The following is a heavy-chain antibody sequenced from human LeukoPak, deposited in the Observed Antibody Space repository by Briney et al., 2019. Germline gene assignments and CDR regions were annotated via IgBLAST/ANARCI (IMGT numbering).Heavy chain of an antibody. CDR2: IYPGDSDT. J-gene: IGHJ4*02. Sequence: GESLKISCKGSGYRFTSYWIGWVRQMPGKGLEWMGIIYPGDSDTRYSLSFQGQVTISADKSISTAYLQWSSLKASDTAMYYCARRLLGYCSGGSCEYYFDYWGQGTLVTVSS. CDR1: GYRFTSYW. D-gene: IGHD2-15*01. V-gene: IGHV5-51*01. CDR3: ARRLLGYCSGGSCEYYFDY.